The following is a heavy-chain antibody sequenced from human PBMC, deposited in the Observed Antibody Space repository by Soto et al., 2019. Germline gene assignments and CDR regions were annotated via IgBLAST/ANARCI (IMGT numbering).Heavy chain of an antibody. CDR3: ARGCFGEDIVVVPARNYYMDV. J-gene: IGHJ6*03. CDR1: GGSFSGYY. V-gene: IGHV4-34*01. CDR2: INHSGST. Sequence: SETLSLTCAVYGGSFSGYYWSWIRQPPGKGLEWIGEINHSGSTNYNPSLKSRVTISVDTSKNQFSLKLSSVTAADTAVYYCARGCFGEDIVVVPARNYYMDVWGKGTTVTVSS. D-gene: IGHD2-2*01.